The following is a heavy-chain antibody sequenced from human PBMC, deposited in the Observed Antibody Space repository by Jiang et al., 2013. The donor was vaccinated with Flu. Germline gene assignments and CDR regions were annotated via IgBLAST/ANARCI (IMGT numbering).Heavy chain of an antibody. V-gene: IGHV4-39*01. CDR1: GGSISSSSYY. Sequence: GSGLVKPSETLSLTCTVSGGSISSSSYYWGWIRQPPGKGLEWIGSIYYSGSTYYNPSLKSRVTISVDTSKNQFSLKLSSVTAADTAVYYCARVPDRLPCFDYVGQGTLVHRLL. J-gene: IGHJ4*02. CDR2: IYYSGST. D-gene: IGHD2-15*01. CDR3: ARVPDRLPCFDY.